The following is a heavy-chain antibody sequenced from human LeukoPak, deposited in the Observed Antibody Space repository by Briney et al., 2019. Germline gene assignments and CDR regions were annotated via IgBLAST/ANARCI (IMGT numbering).Heavy chain of an antibody. J-gene: IGHJ4*02. D-gene: IGHD3-10*01. CDR1: GFTLSSYW. V-gene: IGHV3-74*01. Sequence: GGSLRLSCAASGFTLSSYWMHWVRQAPGKELVWVSRINRDGSITSYADSVKGRFTISRDNAKNTLYLQMNSLRAEDTAVYYCARVGGALLWFGELWDWGQGTLVTVSS. CDR3: ARVGGALLWFGELWD. CDR2: INRDGSIT.